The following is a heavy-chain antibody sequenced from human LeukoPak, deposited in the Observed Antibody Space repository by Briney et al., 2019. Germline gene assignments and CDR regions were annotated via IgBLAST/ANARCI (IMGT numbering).Heavy chain of an antibody. V-gene: IGHV3-48*01. CDR1: GFTFSIYS. CDR3: ARDRGGFWSGYYSNDAFDI. D-gene: IGHD3-3*01. CDR2: ISSSGSTI. J-gene: IGHJ3*02. Sequence: PGGSLRLSCAASGFTFSIYSMNWVRQAPGKGLEWVSYISSSGSTIYYADSVKGRFTISRDNAKNTLYLQMNSLRAEDTAVYYCARDRGGFWSGYYSNDAFDIWGQGTMVTVSS.